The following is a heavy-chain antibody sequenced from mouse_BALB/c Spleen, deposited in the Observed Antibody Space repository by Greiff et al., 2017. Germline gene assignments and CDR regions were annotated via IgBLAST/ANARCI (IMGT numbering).Heavy chain of an antibody. Sequence: VQLQQSGPELVKPGASVKISCKASGYSFTGYYMHWVKQSHVKSLEWIGRINPYNGATSYNQNFKDKASLTVDKSSSTAYMELHSLTSEDSAVYYCARGGAYDGFAYWGQGTMVTVSA. J-gene: IGHJ3*01. V-gene: IGHV1-31*01. D-gene: IGHD2-12*01. CDR2: INPYNGAT. CDR3: ARGGAYDGFAY. CDR1: GYSFTGYY.